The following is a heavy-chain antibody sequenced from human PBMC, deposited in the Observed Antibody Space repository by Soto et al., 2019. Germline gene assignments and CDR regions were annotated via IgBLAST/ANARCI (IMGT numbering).Heavy chain of an antibody. J-gene: IGHJ6*03. CDR2: INHSGST. Sequence: SETLSLTCAVYGGYCSGYYWSWIRQPPGKGLEWIGEINHSGSTNYNPSLKSRVTISVDTSKNQFSLKLSSVTAADTAVYYCARTLKGSGSYLGNYYYSYMDVWGKGTTVTVSS. CDR1: GGYCSGYY. V-gene: IGHV4-34*01. CDR3: ARTLKGSGSYLGNYYYSYMDV. D-gene: IGHD3-10*01.